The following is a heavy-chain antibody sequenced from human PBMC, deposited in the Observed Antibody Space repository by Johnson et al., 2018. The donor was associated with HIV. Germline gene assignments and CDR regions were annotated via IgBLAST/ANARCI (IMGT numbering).Heavy chain of an antibody. J-gene: IGHJ3*02. CDR1: GFTFSSYG. Sequence: QVQLVESGGGVVQPGKSLRLSCAASGFTFSSYGMHWVRQAPGKGLEWVSVIWYDGSNKYYADSVKGRFTISRDNSKNTLYLQMNSLRVEDTAEYYCAKIQTLWVQGYDDAFDIWGQGTMVTVSS. CDR3: AKIQTLWVQGYDDAFDI. D-gene: IGHD3-10*01. V-gene: IGHV3-33*06. CDR2: IWYDGSNK.